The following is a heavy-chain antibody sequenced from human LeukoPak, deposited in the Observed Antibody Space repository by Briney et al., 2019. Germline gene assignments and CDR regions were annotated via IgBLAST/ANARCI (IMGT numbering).Heavy chain of an antibody. D-gene: IGHD3-3*01. Sequence: PGGSLRLSCAASGFTFSSYSMNWVRQAPGKGLEWVSSISSSSSYIYYADSVKGRFTISRDNAKNSLYLQMNSLRAEDTAVYYCARGGELRFLEWLRDYFDYWGQGTLVTVSS. V-gene: IGHV3-21*01. CDR1: GFTFSSYS. J-gene: IGHJ4*02. CDR3: ARGGELRFLEWLRDYFDY. CDR2: ISSSSSYI.